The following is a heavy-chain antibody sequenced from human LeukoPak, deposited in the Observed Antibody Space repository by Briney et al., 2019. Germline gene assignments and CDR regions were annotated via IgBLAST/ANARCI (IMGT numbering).Heavy chain of an antibody. CDR1: GYTFTSYY. Sequence: ASVKVSCKASGYTFTSYYIHWVRQAPGQGLGWMGFINPSGASTSYAQKFQGRVTTTRDMSTGTVYMELSSLRSEDTAVYYCARRSTRWLQSSYFDYWGQGTLVTVSS. CDR2: INPSGAST. V-gene: IGHV1-46*01. D-gene: IGHD5-24*01. J-gene: IGHJ4*02. CDR3: ARRSTRWLQSSYFDY.